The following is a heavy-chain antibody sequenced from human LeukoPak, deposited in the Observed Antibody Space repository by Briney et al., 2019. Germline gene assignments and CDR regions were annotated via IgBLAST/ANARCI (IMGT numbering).Heavy chain of an antibody. D-gene: IGHD2-2*02. J-gene: IGHJ6*02. Sequence: PGGSLRLACAASGLTFVDYEMSWVRQAPGKGLEWVAGINWNGGRKGYADSVKGRFTISRDNAKNSLYLQMNSLRAEDTALYYCKGYCSSSSCYSDMDVWGQGTTVTVSS. CDR1: GLTFVDYE. CDR3: KGYCSSSSCYSDMDV. V-gene: IGHV3-20*04. CDR2: INWNGGRK.